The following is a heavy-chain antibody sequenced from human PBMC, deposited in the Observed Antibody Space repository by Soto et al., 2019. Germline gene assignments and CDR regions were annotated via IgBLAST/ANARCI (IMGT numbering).Heavy chain of an antibody. CDR1: GYPFTGYY. J-gene: IGHJ6*02. D-gene: IGHD6-13*01. CDR3: ARVPVPRSSWYFSYYYYGMDV. V-gene: IGHV1-2*02. Sequence: GSVKVSCKSCGYPFTGYYIHSVREAAGQGLEWMGWLKPTSGGTNYSQKFQGRVTMTRDTSISTAYMELSRLSSDDTAVSYCARVPVPRSSWYFSYYYYGMDVWGQGTPVTVSS. CDR2: LKPTSGGT.